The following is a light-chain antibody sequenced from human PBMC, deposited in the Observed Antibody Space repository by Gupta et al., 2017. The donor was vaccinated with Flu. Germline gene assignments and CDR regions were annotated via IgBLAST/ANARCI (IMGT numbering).Light chain of an antibody. CDR1: NIGSRS. CDR3: HVWDSSTDLVI. CDR2: DDG. Sequence: GGDNIGSRSVQWHQQRPGQAPLLVVYDDGARPAGIPERFSGSNSGNTATLTISRVEAGDEADYYGHVWDSSTDLVIFGGVTKLTVL. J-gene: IGLJ2*01. V-gene: IGLV3-21*02.